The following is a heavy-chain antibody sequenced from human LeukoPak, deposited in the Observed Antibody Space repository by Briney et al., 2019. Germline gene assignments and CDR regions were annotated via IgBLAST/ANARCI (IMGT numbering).Heavy chain of an antibody. J-gene: IGHJ4*02. CDR1: GFTFSKYA. CDR2: ISGSDANT. V-gene: IGHV3-23*01. CDR3: AKRGGGVSNFDY. Sequence: PGGSLRLSCAASGFTFSKYAMSWVRQAPGKGLEWVSGISGSDANTYYADSVEGRFTISRDNFNNTLYLQMNRLRAEDTAVYYRAKRGGGVSNFDYWGQGTLVTVSS. D-gene: IGHD3-16*01.